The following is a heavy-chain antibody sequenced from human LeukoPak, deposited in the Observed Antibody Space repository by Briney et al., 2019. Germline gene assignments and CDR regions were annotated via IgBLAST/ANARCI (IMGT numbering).Heavy chain of an antibody. V-gene: IGHV3-11*01. CDR3: ARDKEDIVVVVAAKLGHYYYYGMDV. CDR2: ISSSGSTI. Sequence: PGGSLRLSCATSGFTFSDYYMSWIRQAPGKGLEWVSYISSSGSTIYYADSVKGRFTISRDNAKNSLYLQMYSLRAEDTAVYYCARDKEDIVVVVAAKLGHYYYYGMDVWGQGTTVTVSS. D-gene: IGHD2-15*01. J-gene: IGHJ6*02. CDR1: GFTFSDYY.